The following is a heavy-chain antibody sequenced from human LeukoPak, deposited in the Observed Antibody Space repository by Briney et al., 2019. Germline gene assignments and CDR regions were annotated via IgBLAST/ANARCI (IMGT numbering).Heavy chain of an antibody. CDR3: ARDYYDSRGEAFDI. D-gene: IGHD3-22*01. CDR2: IFYVGST. Sequence: SETLSLTCTVSGDSIGSHYWGWIRQPPGKGLEWIGYIFYVGSTNYNPSLKSRVTISVDTSKNQFSLKLNSVTAADTAVYYCARDYYDSRGEAFDIWGQGTMVTVSS. J-gene: IGHJ3*02. CDR1: GDSIGSHY. V-gene: IGHV4-59*11.